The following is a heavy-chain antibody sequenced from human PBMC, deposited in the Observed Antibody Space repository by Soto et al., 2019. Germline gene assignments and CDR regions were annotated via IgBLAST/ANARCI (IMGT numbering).Heavy chain of an antibody. Sequence: XSVNDSYQASGYTFTCYYKLWVLQPPGRGQEWMGWINPNSGSTSYAQKFQGRVTMTRDASNSTAYMALSRLRTDDTAVYYCARAKQQLLGGYYYYGMDVWGQGTTVTVSS. CDR1: GYTFTCYY. V-gene: IGHV1-2*02. CDR3: ARAKQQLLGGYYYYGMDV. CDR2: INPNSGST. J-gene: IGHJ6*02. D-gene: IGHD6-13*01.